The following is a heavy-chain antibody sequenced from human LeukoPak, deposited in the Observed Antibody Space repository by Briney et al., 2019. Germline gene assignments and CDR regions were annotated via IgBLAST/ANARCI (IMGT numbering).Heavy chain of an antibody. CDR1: GYSISSDNW. V-gene: IGHV4-28*01. D-gene: IGHD4-17*01. CDR3: ARPPPYGDYSASSYNWYFDL. CDR2: IHYSGST. Sequence: SDTLSLTCAVSGYSISSDNWWGWIRQPPGKGLEWIGYIHYSGSTYYNPSLKSRVTISVDTSKNQFSLKLSSVTAADTAVYYCARPPPYGDYSASSYNWYFDLWGRGTLVTVSS. J-gene: IGHJ2*01.